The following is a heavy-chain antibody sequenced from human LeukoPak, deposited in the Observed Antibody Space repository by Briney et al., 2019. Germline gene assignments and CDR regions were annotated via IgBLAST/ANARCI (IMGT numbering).Heavy chain of an antibody. J-gene: IGHJ4*02. CDR3: ARDLGGDYYDSSGYGFDY. V-gene: IGHV7-4-1*02. CDR2: INTNTGNP. Sequence: ASVKVSCKASGYTFTSHAMNWVRQAPGQGLEWMGWINTNTGNPTYAQGFTGRFVFSLDTSVSTAYLQISSLKAEDTAVYYCARDLGGDYYDSSGYGFDYWGQGTLVTVSS. CDR1: GYTFTSHA. D-gene: IGHD3-22*01.